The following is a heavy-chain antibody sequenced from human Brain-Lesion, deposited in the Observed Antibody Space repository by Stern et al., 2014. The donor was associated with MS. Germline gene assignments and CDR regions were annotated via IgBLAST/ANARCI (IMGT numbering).Heavy chain of an antibody. D-gene: IGHD5-12*01. J-gene: IGHJ4*02. CDR3: ARSPATPSGYDRFDY. CDR2: IFPRDSNT. CDR1: GYLFDDYW. Sequence: EVQLVESGAEVKKPGESLKISCEASGYLFDDYWIGWVRQMSGRGLELVAIIFPRDSNTRYSPSVQGQVTLSADKSISTAYLQGSSRKASAPAMYYCARSPATPSGYDRFDYWGQGALVTVSS. V-gene: IGHV5-51*03.